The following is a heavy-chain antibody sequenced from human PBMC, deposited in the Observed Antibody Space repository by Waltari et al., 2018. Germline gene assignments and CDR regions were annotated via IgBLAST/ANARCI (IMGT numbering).Heavy chain of an antibody. Sequence: QLQLQESGPGLVKPSETLSLTCTVSGGSISSSSYYWGWIRQPPGKGLEWLGSFYYCWGTYYHPSLNSRVTISVDTSKNQFSLKLSSVTAADTAVYYCARHLSGAFDIWGQGTMVTVSS. CDR3: ARHLSGAFDI. D-gene: IGHD3-16*02. CDR2: FYYCWGT. J-gene: IGHJ3*02. CDR1: GGSISSSSYY. V-gene: IGHV4-39*07.